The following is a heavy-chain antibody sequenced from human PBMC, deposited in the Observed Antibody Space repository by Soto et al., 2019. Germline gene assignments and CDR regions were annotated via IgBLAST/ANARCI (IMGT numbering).Heavy chain of an antibody. CDR1: GFSLSTSGVG. D-gene: IGHD6-13*01. CDR3: ARAGYSSSWASRYYYYYYMDV. Sequence: QITLKESGPTLVKPTQTLTLTCTFSGFSLSTSGVGVGWIRQPPGKALEWLALIYWYDDKRYSPSMKSRLTITKDTSKNQVVLTMTNKDPVDTATYYCARAGYSSSWASRYYYYYYMDVWGKGTTVTVSS. CDR2: IYWYDDK. V-gene: IGHV2-5*01. J-gene: IGHJ6*03.